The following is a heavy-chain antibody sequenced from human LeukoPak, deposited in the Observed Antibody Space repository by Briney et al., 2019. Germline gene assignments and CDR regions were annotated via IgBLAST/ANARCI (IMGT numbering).Heavy chain of an antibody. CDR2: IYSGGST. CDR3: ARVYLERLTAGYFDH. CDR1: GFTVSSNY. Sequence: GGSLRLSCAASGFTVSSNYMSWVRQAPGKGLEWVSVIYSGGSTYYADSVKGRFTISRDNSKSTLYLQMNSLRDDDSAAYFCARVYLERLTAGYFDHWGQGTQVTVSP. V-gene: IGHV3-53*05. D-gene: IGHD2-8*01. J-gene: IGHJ4*02.